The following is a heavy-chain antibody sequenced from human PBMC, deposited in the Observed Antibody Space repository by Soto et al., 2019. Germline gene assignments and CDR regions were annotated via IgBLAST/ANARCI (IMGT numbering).Heavy chain of an antibody. Sequence: QVQLVQSGAEVKNPGASVKVSCKASGYTFTSYGIGWARQAPGQGLEWMGWINTYNGNTNYAQNVQGRVTLTTDTSTSTVYMELRSLRPNDTAIYYCAMVDVYVTPSPQDVWGQGTTVIVSS. CDR1: GYTFTSYG. CDR3: AMVDVYVTPSPQDV. V-gene: IGHV1-18*01. CDR2: INTYNGNT. D-gene: IGHD3-16*01. J-gene: IGHJ6*02.